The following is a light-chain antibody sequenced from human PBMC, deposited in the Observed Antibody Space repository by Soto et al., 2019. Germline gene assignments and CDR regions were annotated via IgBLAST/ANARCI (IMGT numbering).Light chain of an antibody. CDR2: GAS. V-gene: IGKV3-20*01. CDR3: QQYGGSPNT. J-gene: IGKJ2*01. CDR1: QSVSSSY. Sequence: EIVLTQSPGTLSLSPGERATLYCRASQSVSSSYLAWYQQKPGQAPRLLIYGASSRATGIPDRFSGSGSGTDFTLTISRLEPEDFAVYYCQQYGGSPNTFGQGTKLEIK.